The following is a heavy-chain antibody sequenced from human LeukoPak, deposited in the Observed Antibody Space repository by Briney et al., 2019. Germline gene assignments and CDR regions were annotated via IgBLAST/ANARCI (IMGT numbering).Heavy chain of an antibody. D-gene: IGHD6-19*01. Sequence: ASVKVSCKASGYTFTSYGISWVRQAPGQGLEWMGWISAYNGNTNYAQKLQGRVTMTTDTSTSTAYMELRSLRSDGTAVYYCARSRIAVAVIDAFDIWGQGTMVTVSS. V-gene: IGHV1-18*01. CDR3: ARSRIAVAVIDAFDI. CDR1: GYTFTSYG. J-gene: IGHJ3*02. CDR2: ISAYNGNT.